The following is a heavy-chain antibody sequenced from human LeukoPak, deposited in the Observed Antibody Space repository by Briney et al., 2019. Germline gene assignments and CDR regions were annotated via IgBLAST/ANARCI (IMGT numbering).Heavy chain of an antibody. Sequence: GGSLRLSCAASGFTFSSYAMSWVRQAPGRGLEWVSAISDGGDNTYYADSVKGRFTISRDNSKNTLYLQMNSLRAEDTAIYYCAKHGTYRNFDYWGQGTLVIVSS. D-gene: IGHD1-26*01. CDR2: ISDGGDNT. CDR1: GFTFSSYA. V-gene: IGHV3-23*01. CDR3: AKHGTYRNFDY. J-gene: IGHJ4*02.